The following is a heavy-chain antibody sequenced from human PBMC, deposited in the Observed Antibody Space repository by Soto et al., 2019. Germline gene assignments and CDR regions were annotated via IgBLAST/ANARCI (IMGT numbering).Heavy chain of an antibody. CDR1: GYTLTSYF. V-gene: IGHV1-46*01. Sequence: QVQLVQSGAEVRKPGASVTVSCKASGYTLTSYFIHWVRQAPGQGLEWMGIINPSGGITNYAQKVQGRVTMTRDTFTSTVYMQLSSLTFEDTAVYYCARDGIRVGGTPPPAFGWWFDPWGQGTLVTVSS. CDR3: ARDGIRVGGTPPPAFGWWFDP. CDR2: INPSGGIT. D-gene: IGHD6-19*01. J-gene: IGHJ5*02.